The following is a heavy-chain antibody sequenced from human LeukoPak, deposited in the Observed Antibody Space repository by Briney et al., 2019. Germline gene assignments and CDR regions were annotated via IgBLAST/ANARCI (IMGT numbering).Heavy chain of an antibody. J-gene: IGHJ4*02. D-gene: IGHD2-2*01. CDR2: IRYDGSNK. Sequence: GGSLRLSCAASGFTFSSYGMHWVRQAPGKGLEWVAFIRYDGSNKYYADSVKGRFTISRDNSKNTLYLQMNSLRAEDTAVYYCAKELIDIVVVPAAPYFDYWGQGTLVTVSS. CDR1: GFTFSSYG. CDR3: AKELIDIVVVPAAPYFDY. V-gene: IGHV3-30*02.